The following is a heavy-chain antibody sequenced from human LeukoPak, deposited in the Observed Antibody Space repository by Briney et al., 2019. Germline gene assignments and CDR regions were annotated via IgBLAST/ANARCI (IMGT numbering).Heavy chain of an antibody. CDR3: ARVLYRNFWSGSYTGYYYMDV. D-gene: IGHD3-3*01. J-gene: IGHJ6*03. V-gene: IGHV1-18*01. CDR2: ISAYNGNT. Sequence: ASVKVSCKASGYTFTSYGISWVRQAPGQGLEWMGWISAYNGNTNYAQKLQGRVTMTTDTSTSTAYMELRSLRSDDTAVYYCARVLYRNFWSGSYTGYYYMDVWGKGTTVTVSS. CDR1: GYTFTSYG.